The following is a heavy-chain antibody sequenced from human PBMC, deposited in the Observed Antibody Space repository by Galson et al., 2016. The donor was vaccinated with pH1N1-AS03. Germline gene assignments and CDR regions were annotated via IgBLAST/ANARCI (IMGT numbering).Heavy chain of an antibody. V-gene: IGHV1-2*04. CDR3: ARDPRGPCSSATCATTYYFGTDV. Sequence: SVKVSCKASGYIFTGFYVHWVRQAPGQGLEWMGWINPNNGVTNYAQKFQAWVTMTGDTSISTAYLELYGLKSDDTAVYYCARDPRGPCSSATCATTYYFGTDVWGQGTTVIASS. J-gene: IGHJ6*02. CDR1: GYIFTGFY. D-gene: IGHD1-26*01. CDR2: INPNNGVT.